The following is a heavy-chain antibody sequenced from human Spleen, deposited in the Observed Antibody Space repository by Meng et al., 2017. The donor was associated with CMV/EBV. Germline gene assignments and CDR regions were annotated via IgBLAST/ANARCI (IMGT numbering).Heavy chain of an antibody. Sequence: SISSSNLWTWVLQVPGQGLEWIGEIYHSGSTNYNPSLKSRVTISVDKFKNQFSLKLGSVTAADTAVYYCARGRVDYHDSSALGYFQSWGQGTLVTVSS. J-gene: IGHJ1*01. CDR1: SISSSNL. CDR3: ARGRVDYHDSSALGYFQS. D-gene: IGHD3-22*01. V-gene: IGHV4-4*02. CDR2: IYHSGST.